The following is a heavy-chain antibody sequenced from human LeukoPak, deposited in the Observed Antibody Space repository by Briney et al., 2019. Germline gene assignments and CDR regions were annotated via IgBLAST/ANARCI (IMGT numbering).Heavy chain of an antibody. J-gene: IGHJ4*02. CDR2: TYPGDSDT. D-gene: IGHD2-15*01. Sequence: PGESLKISCKTSGYSFTSYWIGWVRQMPGKGLEWMGITYPGDSDTRYSPSLRGQVTISADKSITTTYLQWSSLRASDTAMYYCARSKRGYCSGGSCLSFDSWGQGTLVTVSS. CDR3: ARSKRGYCSGGSCLSFDS. V-gene: IGHV5-51*01. CDR1: GYSFTSYW.